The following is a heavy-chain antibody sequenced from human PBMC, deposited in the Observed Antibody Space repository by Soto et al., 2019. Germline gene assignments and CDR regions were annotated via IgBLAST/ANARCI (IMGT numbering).Heavy chain of an antibody. CDR1: GYTFSGYY. V-gene: IGHV1-2*02. Sequence: ASVKVSCKASGYTFSGYYIHWVRQAPGQGLEWMGWINPNSGGTNYAQKFQGRVTMTRDTSISTAYMELSRLRSDDTAVYYCATPAGELRFLEWSPYGMDVWGQGTMVTVSS. CDR2: INPNSGGT. D-gene: IGHD3-3*01. CDR3: ATPAGELRFLEWSPYGMDV. J-gene: IGHJ6*02.